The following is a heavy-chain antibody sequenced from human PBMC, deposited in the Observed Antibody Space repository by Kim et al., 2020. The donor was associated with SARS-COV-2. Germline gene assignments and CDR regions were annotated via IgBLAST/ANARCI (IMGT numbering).Heavy chain of an antibody. D-gene: IGHD1-20*01. CDR1: GFTFSSYA. Sequence: GGSLRLSCAASGFTFSSYAMSWVPQAPGKGLEWVSAISGRGSSTYYADSVKGRFTISRDNSKNTLYLQMNSLRAGDSAVYFCAKEGGITGTNPFDYWGQGTLVTVSS. CDR2: ISGRGSST. J-gene: IGHJ4*02. V-gene: IGHV3-23*01. CDR3: AKEGGITGTNPFDY.